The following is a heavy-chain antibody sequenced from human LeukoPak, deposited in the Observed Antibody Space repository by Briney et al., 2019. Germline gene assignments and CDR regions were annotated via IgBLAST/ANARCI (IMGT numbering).Heavy chain of an antibody. D-gene: IGHD3-10*01. CDR1: GGSFSNYY. CDR2: IYHTGST. J-gene: IGHJ6*03. Sequence: SETLSLTCAVYGGSFSNYYWSWIRQPPGKGLEWIGDIYHTGSTNYNPSLKSRVTISVDTSKNQFSLKLSSVTAADTAVYYCARQKRGYYYYMDVWGKGTTVTISS. V-gene: IGHV4-34*01. CDR3: ARQKRGYYYYMDV.